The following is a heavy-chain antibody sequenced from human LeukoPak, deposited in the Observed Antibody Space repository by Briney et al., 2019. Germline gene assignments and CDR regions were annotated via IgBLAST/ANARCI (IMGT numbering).Heavy chain of an antibody. J-gene: IGHJ4*02. V-gene: IGHV1-18*01. CDR3: ARQVDTTMALPDY. CDR1: GYTFTSYG. D-gene: IGHD5-18*01. Sequence: GASVKVSCKASGYTFTSYGISWVRQAPGQALEWMGWISAYNGHTNYAQKFQGRVTMTNDTSTSTAYTELRSLRSGDPGVYYCARQVDTTMALPDYWGQGTLVTVSS. CDR2: ISAYNGHT.